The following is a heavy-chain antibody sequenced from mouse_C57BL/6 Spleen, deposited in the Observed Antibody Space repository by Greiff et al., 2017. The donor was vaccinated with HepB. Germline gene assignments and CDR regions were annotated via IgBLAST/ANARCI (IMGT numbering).Heavy chain of an antibody. CDR2: ISSGSSTI. D-gene: IGHD2-1*01. CDR3: ARAGYGNYGGWYFDV. CDR1: GFTFSDYG. Sequence: EVQLVESGGGLVKPGGSLKLSCAASGFTFSDYGMHWVRQAPEKGLEWVAYISSGSSTIYYADTVKGRFTISRDNAKNTLFLQMTSLRSEDTAMYYCARAGYGNYGGWYFDVWGTGTTVTVSS. J-gene: IGHJ1*03. V-gene: IGHV5-17*01.